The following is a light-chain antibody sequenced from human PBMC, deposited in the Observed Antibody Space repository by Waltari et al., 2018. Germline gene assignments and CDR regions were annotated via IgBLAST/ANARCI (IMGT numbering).Light chain of an antibody. CDR2: AAS. V-gene: IGKV1-39*01. Sequence: DFQMTQSPSSLSASVGDRVTITCRASQSISSYLNWYQQKPGKAPNLLIYAASTLKSGVPSRFSGSGSGTDFTLTISSLQPEDFATYYCQQSYSTPRTFGQGTKVEIK. CDR1: QSISSY. CDR3: QQSYSTPRT. J-gene: IGKJ1*01.